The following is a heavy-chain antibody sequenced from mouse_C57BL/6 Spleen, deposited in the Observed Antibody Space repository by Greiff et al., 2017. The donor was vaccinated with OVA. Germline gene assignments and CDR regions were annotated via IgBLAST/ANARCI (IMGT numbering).Heavy chain of an antibody. CDR1: GYTFTSYW. CDR3: ARRTNSSGYLAWFAY. V-gene: IGHV1-64*01. CDR2: IHPNSGST. Sequence: QVQLQQPGAELVKPGASVKLSCKASGYTFTSYWMHWVKQRPGQGLEWIGMIHPNSGSTNYNEKFKSKATLTVDKSSSTAYMQLSSLTSEDSAVYYCARRTNSSGYLAWFAYWGQGTLVTVSA. D-gene: IGHD3-2*02. J-gene: IGHJ3*01.